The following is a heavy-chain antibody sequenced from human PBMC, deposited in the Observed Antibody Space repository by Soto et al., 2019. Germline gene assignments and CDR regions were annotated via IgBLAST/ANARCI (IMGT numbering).Heavy chain of an antibody. J-gene: IGHJ5*02. CDR2: IYHSGSP. CDR1: GGSISSSNW. V-gene: IGHV4-4*02. Sequence: SETLSLTCAVSGGSISSSNWWSWVRQPPGKGLEWIAEIYHSGSPNYNPSLKSRATISVGKSKNQFSLKLSSVTAADTAVYYCARDAQSWFDPWGQGILVTVSS. CDR3: ARDAQSWFDP.